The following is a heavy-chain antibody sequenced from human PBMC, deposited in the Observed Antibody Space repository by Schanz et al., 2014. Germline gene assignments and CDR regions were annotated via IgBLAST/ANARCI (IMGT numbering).Heavy chain of an antibody. CDR3: ARAPPPYSSSPYYWYYGMDV. D-gene: IGHD6-6*01. CDR2: ISNSGYTI. Sequence: EVQLVESGGGLVQPGGSLRLSCAASGFTFSTYSMNWVRQAPGKGLEWVSYISNSGYTIYYADSVKGRFTISRDNAKNSLYLKMNSLRAEDTAVYSCARAPPPYSSSPYYWYYGMDVWGQGTTVTVSS. V-gene: IGHV3-48*04. J-gene: IGHJ6*02. CDR1: GFTFSTYS.